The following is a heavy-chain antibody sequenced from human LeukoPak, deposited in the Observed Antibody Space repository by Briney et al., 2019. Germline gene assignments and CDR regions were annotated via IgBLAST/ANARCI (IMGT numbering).Heavy chain of an antibody. Sequence: GRSLRLSCAASGFTFSSYGMHWVRQAPGKGLEWVAVMSYDGSNKYYADSVKGRFTISRDNSKNTLYLQMNSLRAEDTAVYYCAKLPPPYGGNLDYFDYWGQGTLVTVSS. D-gene: IGHD4-23*01. V-gene: IGHV3-30*18. CDR2: MSYDGSNK. CDR3: AKLPPPYGGNLDYFDY. J-gene: IGHJ4*02. CDR1: GFTFSSYG.